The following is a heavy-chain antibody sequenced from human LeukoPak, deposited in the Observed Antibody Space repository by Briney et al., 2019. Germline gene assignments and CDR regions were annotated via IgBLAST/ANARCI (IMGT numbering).Heavy chain of an antibody. V-gene: IGHV3-9*01. Sequence: GGSLRHSCAASGFTFDDYAMHWGRQAPGKGLEWVSGISWNSGSIGYADSVKGRFTISRDNAKNSLYLQMNSLRAEDTALYYCVAHYDILTGTTDFDYWGQGTLVTVSS. J-gene: IGHJ4*02. D-gene: IGHD3-9*01. CDR2: ISWNSGSI. CDR1: GFTFDDYA. CDR3: VAHYDILTGTTDFDY.